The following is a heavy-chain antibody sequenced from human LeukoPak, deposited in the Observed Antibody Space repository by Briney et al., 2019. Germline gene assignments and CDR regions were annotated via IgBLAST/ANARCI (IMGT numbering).Heavy chain of an antibody. Sequence: ESLKISCKSSGFSFTGHWIGRVRQLPGKGLEWRGIIYGGDSDTRYSPSFQGQVTISADKSITTAYLQWSSLKTSDTAMYYCARPPAAADTLSNWYFDLWGRGTLVTVSS. J-gene: IGHJ2*01. V-gene: IGHV5-51*01. CDR3: ARPPAAADTLSNWYFDL. D-gene: IGHD6-13*01. CDR2: IYGGDSDT. CDR1: GFSFTGHW.